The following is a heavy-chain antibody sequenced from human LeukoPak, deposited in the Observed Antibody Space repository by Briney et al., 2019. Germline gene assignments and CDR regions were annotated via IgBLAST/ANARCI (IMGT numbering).Heavy chain of an antibody. CDR1: GFTVSSNY. V-gene: IGHV3-53*01. CDR3: ARVSQQLVRYFDY. D-gene: IGHD6-13*01. CDR2: IYSGGST. J-gene: IGHJ4*02. Sequence: GGSLRLSCAASGFTVSSNYMSWVRQAPGKGLEWVSVIYSGGSTYYADSVKGRFTIPRDNSKNTLYLQMSSLRAEGTAVYYCARVSQQLVRYFDYWGQGTLVTVSS.